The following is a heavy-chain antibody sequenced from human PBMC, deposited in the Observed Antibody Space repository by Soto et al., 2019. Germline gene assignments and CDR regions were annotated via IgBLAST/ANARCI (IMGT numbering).Heavy chain of an antibody. D-gene: IGHD2-2*01. CDR1: GFIFSDHY. CDR2: IRKKANSYTT. Sequence: EVQLVESGGGLVQPGGSLRLSCVASGFIFSDHYMDWVRQAPGKGLEWVGRIRKKANSYTTEYAASVKGSFTISREDLKESLYLQMNSLKTEDTAVYYCARHSSYDCTSCDAFDLWGQGTMVTGSS. V-gene: IGHV3-72*01. CDR3: ARHSSYDCTSCDAFDL. J-gene: IGHJ3*01.